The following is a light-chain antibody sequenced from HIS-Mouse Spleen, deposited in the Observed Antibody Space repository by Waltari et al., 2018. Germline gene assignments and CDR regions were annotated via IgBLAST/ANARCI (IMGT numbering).Light chain of an antibody. V-gene: IGLV3-10*01. Sequence: SYELTQPPSVSVSPGQTARITCSGDALPKKYAYWYQQKSGQAPGLVIYEDSKRPSGIPGRFSGSSSGARATLTISGAQVEDEADYYCYSTDSSGNHRVFGGGTKLTVL. CDR3: YSTDSSGNHRV. J-gene: IGLJ2*01. CDR2: EDS. CDR1: ALPKKY.